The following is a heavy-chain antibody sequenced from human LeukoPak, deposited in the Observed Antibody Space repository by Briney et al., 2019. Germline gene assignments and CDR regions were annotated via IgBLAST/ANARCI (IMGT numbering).Heavy chain of an antibody. Sequence: GGSLRLSCAAFGFTFSSYAMSWVRQASGKGLEWVSAISGSGGSTYYADSVKGRFTISRDNSKNTLYLQMNSLRAEDTAVYYCARSYGSSSPQVFLSWGQGTLVTVSS. J-gene: IGHJ4*02. CDR3: ARSYGSSSPQVFLS. CDR1: GFTFSSYA. D-gene: IGHD6-13*01. V-gene: IGHV3-23*01. CDR2: ISGSGGST.